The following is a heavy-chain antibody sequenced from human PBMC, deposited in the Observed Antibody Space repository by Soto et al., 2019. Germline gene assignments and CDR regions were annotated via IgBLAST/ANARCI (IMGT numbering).Heavy chain of an antibody. CDR2: ISYYGSNK. V-gene: IGHV3-30*03. D-gene: IGHD6-19*01. Sequence: QVQLVESGGGVVQPGRSLRLSCAASGLTFRNYGMHWVRQAPGKGLEWVAVISYYGSNKYYADSVKGRFTISRDNSKNPLYLQMTSLRVEDTAAYYCVSLRQDGSVLYYFDCWGQGTLVTVSS. CDR1: GLTFRNYG. CDR3: VSLRQDGSVLYYFDC. J-gene: IGHJ4*02.